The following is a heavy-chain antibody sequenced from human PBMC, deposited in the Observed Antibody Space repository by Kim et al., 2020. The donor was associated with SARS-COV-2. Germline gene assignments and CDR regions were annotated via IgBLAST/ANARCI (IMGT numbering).Heavy chain of an antibody. CDR2: IYSSGIT. CDR3: VRQDAVPGFGHGFDP. D-gene: IGHD6-19*01. CDR1: GGSINNYY. V-gene: IGHV4-59*08. J-gene: IGHJ5*02. Sequence: SETLSLTCTVSGGSINNYYWSWIRQPPGTGLEWIGYIYSSGITAYNPSLKTRLSISVDTSKNLFSLKLNSVTAADTAVYYCVRQDAVPGFGHGFDPGGQG.